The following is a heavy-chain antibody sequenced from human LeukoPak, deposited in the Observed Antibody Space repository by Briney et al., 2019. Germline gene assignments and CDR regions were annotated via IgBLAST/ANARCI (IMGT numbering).Heavy chain of an antibody. CDR2: INHSGST. V-gene: IGHV4-34*01. D-gene: IGHD3-10*01. CDR1: GGSFSGYY. Sequence: SETLSLTCAVYGGSFSGYYWSWIRQPPGKGLEWIGEINHSGSTNYNPSLKSRVTISVDTSKNQFSLKLSSVTAADTAMYYCARTWGLRGVDFDYWGQGTLVTVSS. CDR3: ARTWGLRGVDFDY. J-gene: IGHJ4*02.